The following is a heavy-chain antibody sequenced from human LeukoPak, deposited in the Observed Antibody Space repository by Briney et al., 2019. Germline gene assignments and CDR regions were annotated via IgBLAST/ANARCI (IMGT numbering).Heavy chain of an antibody. D-gene: IGHD6-13*01. Sequence: SETLSLTCTVSGGSISSYYWSWIRQPPGKGLEWIGYIYYSGSTNYNPSLKSRVTISVDTSGNQFSMKLSSVTAADTAVYYCARLSSSWSGLYYFDYWGQGTLVTVSS. CDR3: ARLSSSWSGLYYFDY. V-gene: IGHV4-59*08. CDR1: GGSISSYY. J-gene: IGHJ4*02. CDR2: IYYSGST.